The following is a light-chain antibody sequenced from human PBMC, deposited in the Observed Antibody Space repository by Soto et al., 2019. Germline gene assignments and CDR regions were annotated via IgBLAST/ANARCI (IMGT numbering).Light chain of an antibody. J-gene: IGKJ1*01. Sequence: IVLTQSPGTLSLSPGERATLSCRASQSVSSSYLAWYQQKPGQAPRLFIYAASIRATGIPDRFSGSGSGTDFTLTISRLEPEDFAVYYCQQYGLSPRTFGRGTKV. CDR3: QQYGLSPRT. CDR2: AAS. V-gene: IGKV3-20*01. CDR1: QSVSSSY.